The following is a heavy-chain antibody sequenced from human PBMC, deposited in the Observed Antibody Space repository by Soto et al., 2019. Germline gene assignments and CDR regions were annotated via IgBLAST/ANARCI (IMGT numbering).Heavy chain of an antibody. CDR3: ARELEDSTSLSEYDSYGRDL. D-gene: IGHD5-18*01. Sequence: GVSLRLSCAGSRFTFSSYWMHWVRQAPGKGLVWVSRINSDERSISYADSVKGRFTISRDNANNTLYLQMSSLRAEDTAVYYCARELEDSTSLSEYDSYGRDLWGERTTGTVAS. CDR1: RFTFSSYW. J-gene: IGHJ6*04. CDR2: INSDERSI. V-gene: IGHV3-74*01.